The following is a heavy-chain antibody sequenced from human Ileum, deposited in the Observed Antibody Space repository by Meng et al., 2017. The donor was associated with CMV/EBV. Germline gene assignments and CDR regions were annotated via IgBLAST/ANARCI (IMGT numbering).Heavy chain of an antibody. J-gene: IGHJ4*02. V-gene: IGHV3-11*01. CDR1: GFPFGAYY. CDR2: ITGSGNII. Sequence: LASAASGFPFGAYYLPWVRQGPGKGLDCVSYITGSGNIIYYADAVKGRFTISRDNAKSSLYLEINSLRAEDTAVYYCARGNYGFDYWGQGTLVTVSS. D-gene: IGHD4-17*01. CDR3: ARGNYGFDY.